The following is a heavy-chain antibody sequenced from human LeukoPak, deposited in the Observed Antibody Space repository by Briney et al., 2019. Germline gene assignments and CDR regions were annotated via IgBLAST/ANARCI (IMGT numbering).Heavy chain of an antibody. CDR3: AKDLYYYDSSGYYDY. Sequence: GGSLRLSCAASGFTFSSYSMNWVRQAPGKGLEWVSSISSSSSNIYYADSVKGRFTISRDNAKNSLYLQMNSLRAEDTALYYCAKDLYYYDSSGYYDYWGQGTLVTVSS. V-gene: IGHV3-21*04. J-gene: IGHJ4*02. CDR2: ISSSSSNI. CDR1: GFTFSSYS. D-gene: IGHD3-22*01.